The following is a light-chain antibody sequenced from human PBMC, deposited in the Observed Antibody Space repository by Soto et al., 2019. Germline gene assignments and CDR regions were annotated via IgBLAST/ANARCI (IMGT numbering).Light chain of an antibody. J-gene: IGKJ1*01. CDR1: QNILNRY. CDR3: QQYYTSPPGT. V-gene: IGKV3-20*01. Sequence: EIVLTQSPDTLSSSPGERATLSCRASQNILNRYLAWYQQKPGQAPMLLIYEASDRATGIPDRFSGSGFGTDFTLTISRLEPEDFAVYYCQQYYTSPPGTFGQGTKVEIK. CDR2: EAS.